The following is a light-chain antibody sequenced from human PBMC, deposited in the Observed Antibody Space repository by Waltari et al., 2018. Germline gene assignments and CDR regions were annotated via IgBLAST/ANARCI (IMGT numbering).Light chain of an antibody. V-gene: IGLV1-44*01. Sequence: QSVVTQPPSASGTPGQRVTISCSGRSSNIGSNTVNWYQQFPGRAPMLLIYRNNQRPSGVPDLFSGSKSGTSASLAISGLQSEDEADYYCAAWDNTLSGPSFGGGTKVTVL. CDR3: AAWDNTLSGPS. CDR1: SSNIGSNT. J-gene: IGLJ3*02. CDR2: RNN.